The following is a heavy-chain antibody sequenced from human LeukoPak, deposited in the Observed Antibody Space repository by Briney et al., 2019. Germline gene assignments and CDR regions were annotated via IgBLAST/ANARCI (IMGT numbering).Heavy chain of an antibody. CDR3: ARRSRGYCSDTSCHFDY. D-gene: IGHD2-15*01. J-gene: IGHJ4*02. CDR2: IYPGDSDA. V-gene: IGHV5-51*01. Sequence: GESLKISCEGSGYPFSSYWIAWVRQKPGKGLEWMGIIYPGDSDATYNPSFQGQVTISGDKFMNTAYLQWSSLKASDTAIYYCARRSRGYCSDTSCHFDYWGRGTLVTVSS. CDR1: GYPFSSYW.